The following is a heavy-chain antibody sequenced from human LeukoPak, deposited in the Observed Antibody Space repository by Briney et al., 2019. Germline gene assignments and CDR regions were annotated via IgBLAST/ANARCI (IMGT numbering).Heavy chain of an antibody. CDR3: TTATQH. J-gene: IGHJ4*02. CDR2: IRSKTDGGTT. Sequence: GGSLRLSCAASGFIFSNAWMSWVRQGPGKGLEWVGRIRSKTDGGTTDFAAPVKGRFTISRDDSQNTLFLHMNSLKTEDTAVYYCTTATQHWGQGTLVTVSS. V-gene: IGHV3-15*01. CDR1: GFIFSNAW.